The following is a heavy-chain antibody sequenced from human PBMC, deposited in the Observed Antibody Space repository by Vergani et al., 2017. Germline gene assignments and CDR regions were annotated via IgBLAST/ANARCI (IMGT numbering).Heavy chain of an antibody. CDR1: GYTFTSYG. J-gene: IGHJ6*02. V-gene: IGHV1-18*01. CDR2: ISAYNGNT. D-gene: IGHD6-13*01. Sequence: QVQLVQSGAEVKKPGASVKVSCKASGYTFTSYGISWVRQAPGQGLEWMGWISAYNGNTNYAQKLQGRVTMTTDTSTSTAYMELRSLGSDDTAVYYCARVGGLGRIAAAVMDEGDYGMDVWGQGTTVTVSS. CDR3: ARVGGLGRIAAAVMDEGDYGMDV.